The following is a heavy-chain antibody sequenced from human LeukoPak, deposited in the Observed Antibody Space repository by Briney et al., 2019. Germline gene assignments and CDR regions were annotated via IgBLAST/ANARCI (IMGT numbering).Heavy chain of an antibody. CDR1: GGSISSSSYY. CDR3: ARDYSKQRGFDY. Sequence: SETLSLTCTVSGGSISSSSYYWGWIRQPPGKGLEWIGSIYYSGSTYYNPSLKSRVTISVDTSKNQFSLKLSSVTAADTAVYYCARDYSKQRGFDYWGQGTLVTVSS. D-gene: IGHD4-11*01. CDR2: IYYSGST. V-gene: IGHV4-39*02. J-gene: IGHJ4*02.